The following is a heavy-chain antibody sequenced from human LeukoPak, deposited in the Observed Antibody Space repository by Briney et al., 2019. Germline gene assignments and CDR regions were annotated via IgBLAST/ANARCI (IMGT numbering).Heavy chain of an antibody. CDR3: AKHLGDSEYYGIDV. CDR2: GRGDVVNT. CDR1: GFTVNIDA. J-gene: IGHJ6*02. V-gene: IGHV3-23*01. D-gene: IGHD3-16*01. Sequence: GGSLRLSCAASGFTVNIDAISWIRQAPRKGLEWVSVGRGDVVNTFYADCVKGRFTISRDISETTLPLQMNSLRAEATDVYYCAKHLGDSEYYGIDVWGQGTTVTVSS.